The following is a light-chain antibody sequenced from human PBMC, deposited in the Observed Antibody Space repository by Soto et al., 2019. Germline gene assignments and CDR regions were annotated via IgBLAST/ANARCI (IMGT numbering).Light chain of an antibody. V-gene: IGKV3-15*01. CDR1: LSVGTN. CDR2: GAT. CDR3: RHHNNWPAGT. Sequence: VMTQSPATLSLSPGERATLSCRASLSVGTNLAWYQQKPDQPPRLLLYGATTRATGIPDRFSGSGSGTDYTLIISSLQSEDVAVEYCRHHNNWPAGTFGQGTRVEIK. J-gene: IGKJ1*01.